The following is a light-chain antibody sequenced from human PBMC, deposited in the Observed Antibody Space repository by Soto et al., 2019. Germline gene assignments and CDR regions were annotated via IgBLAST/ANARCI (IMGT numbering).Light chain of an antibody. J-gene: IGKJ3*01. CDR1: QSVSSY. CDR3: QQRSNWPRVT. V-gene: IGKV3-11*01. Sequence: EIVLTQSPATRSLSPGERATLSCRASQSVSSYLAWYQQKPGQAPRLLIYDASNRATGIPARFSGSGSGTDFTRTISSLEPEDFAVYYCQQRSNWPRVTFGPGTKVDIK. CDR2: DAS.